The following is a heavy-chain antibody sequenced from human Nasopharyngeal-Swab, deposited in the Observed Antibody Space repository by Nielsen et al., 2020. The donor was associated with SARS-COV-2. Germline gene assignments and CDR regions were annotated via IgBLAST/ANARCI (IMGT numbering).Heavy chain of an antibody. V-gene: IGHV3-15*01. Sequence: GESLKISCVVSGFTFSNAWMTWVRQAPGKGLECVGLIKSRGDGGTIHYTAHVKGRVTISGDDSKNTLFLQMNNLKSEDTAVYYCATSLTAGAFDFWGQGTMVTVSS. CDR2: IKSRGDGGTI. J-gene: IGHJ3*01. D-gene: IGHD7-27*01. CDR3: ATSLTAGAFDF. CDR1: GFTFSNAW.